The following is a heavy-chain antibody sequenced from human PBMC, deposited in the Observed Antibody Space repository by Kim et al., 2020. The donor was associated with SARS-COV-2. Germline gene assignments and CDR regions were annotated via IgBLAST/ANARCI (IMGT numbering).Heavy chain of an antibody. CDR3: ATSGYSYALDY. V-gene: IGHV3-33*01. D-gene: IGHD5-18*01. CDR2: K. J-gene: IGHJ4*02. Sequence: KYYADSVKGRFTISRDNSKNTLYLQMNSLRAEDTAVYYCATSGYSYALDYWGQGTLVTVSS.